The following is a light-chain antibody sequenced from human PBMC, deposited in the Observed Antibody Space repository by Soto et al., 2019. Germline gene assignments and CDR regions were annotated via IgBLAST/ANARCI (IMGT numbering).Light chain of an antibody. CDR1: RSDVGGYNY. CDR3: SSYTSSSTFYV. V-gene: IGLV2-14*01. CDR2: DVS. J-gene: IGLJ1*01. Sequence: QSVLTQPASVSGSPGQSITISCTGRRSDVGGYNYVSWYQQHPGKAPKLMIYDVSNRPSGVSNRFSGSKSGNTASLTISGLQAEDEADYYCSSYTSSSTFYVFGTGTKVTVL.